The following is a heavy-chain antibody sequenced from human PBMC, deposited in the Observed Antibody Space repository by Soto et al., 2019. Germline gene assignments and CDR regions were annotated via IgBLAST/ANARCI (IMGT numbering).Heavy chain of an antibody. Sequence: QVQLVQSGAEVKKPGSSVKVSCKASGGTFSSYTISWVRQAPGQGLEWMGRIIPILGIANYAQKFQGRVTITADKSTSTAYMELSSLRSEDTAVYYCAYRVQQLATSLDYWGQGTLVTVSS. CDR2: IIPILGIA. CDR1: GGTFSSYT. D-gene: IGHD6-13*01. V-gene: IGHV1-69*02. CDR3: AYRVQQLATSLDY. J-gene: IGHJ4*02.